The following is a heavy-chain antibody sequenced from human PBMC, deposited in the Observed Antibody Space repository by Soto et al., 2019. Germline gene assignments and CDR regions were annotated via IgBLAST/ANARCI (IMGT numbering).Heavy chain of an antibody. CDR2: ISYDGSNK. Sequence: GGSLRLSCAASGFTFSSYAMHWVRQAPGKGLEWVAVISYDGSNKYYADSVKGRFTISRDNSKNTLYLQMNSLRAEDTAVYYCARDLSYGPDYYYYGMDVWGQGTTVTVSS. CDR3: ARDLSYGPDYYYYGMDV. CDR1: GFTFSSYA. D-gene: IGHD5-18*01. V-gene: IGHV3-30-3*01. J-gene: IGHJ6*02.